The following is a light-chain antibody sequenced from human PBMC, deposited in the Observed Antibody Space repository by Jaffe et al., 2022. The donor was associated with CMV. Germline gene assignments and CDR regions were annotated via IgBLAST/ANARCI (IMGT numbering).Light chain of an antibody. CDR3: QQSFSTPIT. V-gene: IGKV1-39*01. CDR1: QSISSY. Sequence: DIQMTQSPSSLSASVGDRVTITCRASQSISSYLNWYQQKPGKAPKLLIYTASSLQSGVPSSFSGSGSGTDFTLTISYLQPEDFATYYCQQSFSTPITFGQGTRLEI. J-gene: IGKJ5*01. CDR2: TAS.